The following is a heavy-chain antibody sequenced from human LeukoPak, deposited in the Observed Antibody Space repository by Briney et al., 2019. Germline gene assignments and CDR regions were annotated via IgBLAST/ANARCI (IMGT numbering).Heavy chain of an antibody. Sequence: GGSLRLSRAASGFTFRSYTMSWVRQAPGKGLEWVSSISGSSSSIYYADSVKGRFTISRDGAKNSLYLQMNSLRAEDTAVYYCARVRVVPAAIGGSSWYFDGWGRGTLVTASS. CDR2: ISGSSSSI. CDR1: GFTFRSYT. CDR3: ARVRVVPAAIGGSSWYFDG. J-gene: IGHJ2*01. D-gene: IGHD2-2*02. V-gene: IGHV3-21*01.